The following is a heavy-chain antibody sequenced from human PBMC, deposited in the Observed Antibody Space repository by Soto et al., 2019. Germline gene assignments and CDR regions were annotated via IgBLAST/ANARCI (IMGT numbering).Heavy chain of an antibody. J-gene: IGHJ6*02. Sequence: GGSLRLSCAASGFTFSSYSMNWVRQAPGKGLEWVSYISSSSSTIYYADSVKGRFTISRDNAKNSLYLQMNSLRDEDTAVYYCVMPEYSSSSYGMDVWGQGTTVTVSS. CDR1: GFTFSSYS. D-gene: IGHD6-6*01. V-gene: IGHV3-48*02. CDR2: ISSSSSTI. CDR3: VMPEYSSSSYGMDV.